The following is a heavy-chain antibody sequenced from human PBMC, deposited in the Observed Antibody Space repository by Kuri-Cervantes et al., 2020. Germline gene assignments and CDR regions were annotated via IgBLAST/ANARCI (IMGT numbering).Heavy chain of an antibody. CDR2: IYYSGST. CDR3: ARSTHFWSGYSPLYMDV. Sequence: SETLSLTCSVSGGSVSSGSYFWSWIRQPPGKGLEWIGSIYYSGSTYYNPSLKSRVTISVDTSKNQFSLKLSSVTAADTAVYYCARSTHFWSGYSPLYMDVWGKGTTVTVSS. D-gene: IGHD3-3*01. CDR1: GGSVSSGSYF. V-gene: IGHV4-39*01. J-gene: IGHJ6*03.